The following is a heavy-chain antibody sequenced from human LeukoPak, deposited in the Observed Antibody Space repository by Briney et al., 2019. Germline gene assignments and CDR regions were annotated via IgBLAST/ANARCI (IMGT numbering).Heavy chain of an antibody. CDR2: IYPDDSDT. J-gene: IGHJ4*02. Sequence: GESLKISCKGSGYSFTSYWIGWVRQMPGKGLEWMGIIYPDDSDTRYSPSFQGQVTISADKSISTAYLQWSSLKALDTAMYYCARTDYYTSGSYDYWGQGTLVTVSS. CDR3: ARTDYYTSGSYDY. CDR1: GYSFTSYW. V-gene: IGHV5-51*01. D-gene: IGHD3-10*01.